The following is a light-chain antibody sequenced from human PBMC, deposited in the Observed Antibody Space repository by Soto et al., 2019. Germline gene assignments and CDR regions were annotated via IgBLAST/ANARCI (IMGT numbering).Light chain of an antibody. CDR3: WFYAGGYTLV. J-gene: IGLJ2*01. CDR2: DVN. V-gene: IGLV2-11*01. Sequence: QSALTQPRSVSGSPGQSVTLSCTGTSSDVGGYHYVSWYQHHPGKAPKIIIYDVNNRPSGVPDRFSGSKSGNTASLTLSGLQTEDEADYYCWFYAGGYTLVFGGGTKVTVL. CDR1: SSDVGGYHY.